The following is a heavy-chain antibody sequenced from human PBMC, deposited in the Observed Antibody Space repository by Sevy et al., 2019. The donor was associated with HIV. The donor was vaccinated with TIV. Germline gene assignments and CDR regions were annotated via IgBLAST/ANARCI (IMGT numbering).Heavy chain of an antibody. V-gene: IGHV3-30*02. J-gene: IGHJ5*02. CDR3: ARDHNTGWCNWFDP. Sequence: GGSLRLSCEVSGFNVNNYGMHWVRQAPGKGLEWVAMVPYDGSKSHYVDSVNGRFTISIDYSENNLYLQMNNLRVEDTAVYYCARDHNTGWCNWFDPWGQGTLVTVSS. D-gene: IGHD3-9*01. CDR2: VPYDGSKS. CDR1: GFNVNNYG.